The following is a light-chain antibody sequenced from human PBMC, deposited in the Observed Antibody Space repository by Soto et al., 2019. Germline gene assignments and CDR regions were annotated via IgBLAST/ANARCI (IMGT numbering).Light chain of an antibody. CDR1: NSNIGSDI. CDR3: ATWDGGRSGPFV. V-gene: IGLV1-44*01. CDR2: TTN. J-gene: IGLJ1*01. Sequence: QSALTQPPSASGTPGQRATISCCGSNSNIGSDIVNCYQLLPGAAPEVLINTTNQRPSGVPERFSGSKSGTSASLAISGLQSEDEANSSCATWDGGRSGPFVFGTGTKLTVL.